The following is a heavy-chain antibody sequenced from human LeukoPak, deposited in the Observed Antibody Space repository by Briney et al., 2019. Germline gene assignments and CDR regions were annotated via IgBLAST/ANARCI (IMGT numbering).Heavy chain of an antibody. CDR2: ISSSSSYI. CDR3: ASYFDWLSYFDY. D-gene: IGHD3-9*01. CDR1: GFTFSSYS. V-gene: IGHV3-21*01. Sequence: GGSLRLSCAASGFTFSSYSMNWVRQAPGKGLEWVSSISSSSSYIYYADSVKGRFTISRDNAKNSLYLQMNSLRAEDTAVYYCASYFDWLSYFDYWGQGTLVTVSS. J-gene: IGHJ4*02.